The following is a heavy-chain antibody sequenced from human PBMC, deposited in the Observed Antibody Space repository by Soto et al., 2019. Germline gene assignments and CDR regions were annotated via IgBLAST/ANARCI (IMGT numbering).Heavy chain of an antibody. CDR3: AVSIGARYFDY. Sequence: QVQLQESGPGLVKPSQTLSLTCTVSGGSISSGDYYWSWIRQPPGKGLEWIGYIYYSGSTYYNPSLKRRVTISVDTSNNQFSLTPSSVTAADTAVYSWAVSIGARYFDYLGQGTLVTGSS. J-gene: IGHJ4*02. D-gene: IGHD6-6*01. V-gene: IGHV4-30-4*01. CDR2: IYYSGST. CDR1: GGSISSGDYY.